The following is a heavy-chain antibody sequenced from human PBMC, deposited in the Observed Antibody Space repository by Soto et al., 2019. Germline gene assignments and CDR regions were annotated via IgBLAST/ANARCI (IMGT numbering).Heavy chain of an antibody. Sequence: GGSLRLSCAASGFTFSSYAMSWVRQAPGKGLEWVSGISDGSSTSYADSVKGRFTISRDNAKNTLYLQMNSLRAEDTAVYYCARDPAVATTPDFDYWGQGTLVTVSS. CDR1: GFTFSSYA. CDR3: ARDPAVATTPDFDY. D-gene: IGHD5-12*01. J-gene: IGHJ4*02. V-gene: IGHV3-74*01. CDR2: ISDGSST.